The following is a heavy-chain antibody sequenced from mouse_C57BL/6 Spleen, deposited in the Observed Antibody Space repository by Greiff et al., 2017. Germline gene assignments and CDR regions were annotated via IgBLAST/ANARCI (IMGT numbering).Heavy chain of an antibody. V-gene: IGHV1-52*01. CDR2: IDPSDSDT. J-gene: IGHJ2*01. Sequence: QVQLQQPGAELVRPGSSVKLSCKASGYTFTSYWMHWVKQRPIQGLEWIGNIDPSDSDTHYNQQFKDKATLTVDKSSSTAYMQLSSLTSEDSAGYDCARSGTGTGPFDYWGQGTTLTVSS. D-gene: IGHD4-1*01. CDR3: ARSGTGTGPFDY. CDR1: GYTFTSYW.